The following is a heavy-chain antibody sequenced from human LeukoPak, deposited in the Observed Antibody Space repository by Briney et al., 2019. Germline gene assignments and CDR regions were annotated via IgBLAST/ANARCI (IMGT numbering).Heavy chain of an antibody. CDR1: GFTFDDYA. CDR3: AKGQTSPHYYDSSGYSFDY. J-gene: IGHJ4*02. D-gene: IGHD3-22*01. Sequence: PGGSLRLSCAASGFTFDDYAMHWVRQAPGKGLEWVSGISWNSGSIGYADSVKGRFTISRDNAKNSLYLQMNSLGAEDTALYYCAKGQTSPHYYDSSGYSFDYWGQGTLVTVSS. V-gene: IGHV3-9*01. CDR2: ISWNSGSI.